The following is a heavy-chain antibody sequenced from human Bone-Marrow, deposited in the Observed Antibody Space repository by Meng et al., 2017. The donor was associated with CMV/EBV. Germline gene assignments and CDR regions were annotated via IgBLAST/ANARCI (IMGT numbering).Heavy chain of an antibody. V-gene: IGHV3-20*04. CDR3: ARDATGSWELND. CDR1: GFTFSSYS. CDR2: INWNGGST. Sequence: GESLKISCAASGFTFSSYSMSWVRQAPGKGLEWVSGINWNGGSTGYADSVKGRFTISRGNAENSLYLQMNSLRAEDTALYYCARDATGSWELNDWGQGTLVTVSS. J-gene: IGHJ4*02. D-gene: IGHD1-26*01.